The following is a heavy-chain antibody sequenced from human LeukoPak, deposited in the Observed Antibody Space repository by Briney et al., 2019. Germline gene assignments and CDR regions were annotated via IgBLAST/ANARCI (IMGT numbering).Heavy chain of an antibody. CDR2: IKRKTEGGTT. J-gene: IGHJ4*02. V-gene: IGHV3-15*07. CDR1: GFTCNDAW. CDR3: TTGNFGPY. Sequence: GGSLRLSCAASGFTCNDAWMNWVRQAPGKGLEWVGRIKRKTEGGTTDYGAPVKGRFSISRDDSKNTAYLQMNSLKTEDTAFYYCTTGNFGPYWGQGTLVTVSS. D-gene: IGHD3-10*01.